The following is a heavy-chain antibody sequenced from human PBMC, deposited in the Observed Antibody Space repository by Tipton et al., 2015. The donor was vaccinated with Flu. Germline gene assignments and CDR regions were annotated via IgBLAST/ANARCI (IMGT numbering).Heavy chain of an antibody. CDR3: ARVGYTPADAFDI. CDR1: GGPISSYY. D-gene: IGHD5-12*01. V-gene: IGHV4-59*01. CDR2: IYYSGST. Sequence: TLSLTCTVSGGPISSYYWSWIRQPPGKGLEWIGYIYYSGSTNYNPSLKSRVTISVDTSKNQFSLKLSSVTAADTAVYYCARVGYTPADAFDIWGQGTMVTVSS. J-gene: IGHJ3*02.